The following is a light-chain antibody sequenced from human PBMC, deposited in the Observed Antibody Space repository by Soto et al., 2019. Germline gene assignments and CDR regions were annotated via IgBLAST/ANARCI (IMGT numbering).Light chain of an antibody. J-gene: IGKJ2*01. CDR2: DAS. V-gene: IGKV3-11*01. Sequence: EIMLTQSPATLSLSPGERATLSCRASQSVSSYLAWFQHKPGQAPRLLIYDASSRATGIPARFSGSGSGTDYTLTIDTLEPEDSAVYYCQQRSNWPPDTFGQGTKLQIK. CDR3: QQRSNWPPDT. CDR1: QSVSSY.